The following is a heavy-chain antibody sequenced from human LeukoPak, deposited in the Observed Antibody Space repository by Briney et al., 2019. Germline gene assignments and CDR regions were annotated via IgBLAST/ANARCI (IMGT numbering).Heavy chain of an antibody. CDR3: AQSTSMRYFFDL. D-gene: IGHD2/OR15-2a*01. CDR1: GFSFNRYA. V-gene: IGHV3-23*01. Sequence: GRSLRLSRAASGFSFNRYAVAGVCQAPGKGLEWVSSISGSGGRTFFADSVKGRFTVSRDNSVFLQMSSLRAEDTALYYCAQSTSMRYFFDLWGRGTLVTVS. J-gene: IGHJ2*01. CDR2: ISGSGGRT.